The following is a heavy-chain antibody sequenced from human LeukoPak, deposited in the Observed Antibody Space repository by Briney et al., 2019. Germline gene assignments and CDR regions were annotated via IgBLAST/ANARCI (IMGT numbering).Heavy chain of an antibody. CDR1: GFTFNHYW. Sequence: GGSLRLSCATSGFTFNHYWMSWLRQAPGKGLVWVSRIKNDGSIATYADSVKGRFTISRDNARNTLYLQMNSLRVDDTAVYYCAKSDWFDPWGQGTLVTVSS. V-gene: IGHV3-74*01. J-gene: IGHJ5*02. CDR2: IKNDGSIA. CDR3: AKSDWFDP.